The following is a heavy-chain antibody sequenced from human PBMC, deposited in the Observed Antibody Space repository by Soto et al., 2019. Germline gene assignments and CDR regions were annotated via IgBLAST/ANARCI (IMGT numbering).Heavy chain of an antibody. CDR2: ISSSSSTI. D-gene: IGHD5-18*01. CDR3: AREFGGRGYSYGYEYYFDY. Sequence: GGSLRLSCAASGFTFSSYSMNWVRQAPGKGLEWVSYISSSSSTIYYADSVKGRFTISRDNAKNSLYLQMNSLRDEDTAVYYCAREFGGRGYSYGYEYYFDYWGQGTLVTVSS. CDR1: GFTFSSYS. V-gene: IGHV3-48*02. J-gene: IGHJ4*02.